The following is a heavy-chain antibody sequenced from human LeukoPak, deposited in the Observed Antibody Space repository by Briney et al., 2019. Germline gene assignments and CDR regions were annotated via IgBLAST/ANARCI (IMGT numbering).Heavy chain of an antibody. CDR2: IYTSGST. CDR3: ARGLLYCSSTSCYGYYYYYGMDV. D-gene: IGHD2-2*01. J-gene: IGHJ6*02. V-gene: IGHV4-4*07. Sequence: PSETLSLTCTVSGGSISSYYWSWIRQPAGKGLEWIGRIYTSGSTNYNPPLKSRVTMSVDTSKNQFSLKLSSVTAADTAVYYCARGLLYCSSTSCYGYYYYYGMDVWGQGTTVTVSS. CDR1: GGSISSYY.